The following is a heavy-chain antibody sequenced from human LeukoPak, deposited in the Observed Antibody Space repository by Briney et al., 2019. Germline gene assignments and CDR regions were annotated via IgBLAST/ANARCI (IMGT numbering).Heavy chain of an antibody. Sequence: SETLSLTCTVSGGSISSYYWSWIRQPPGKGLEWMGYIYYSGSTNYNPSLKSRVTISLDTSKNQFSLKLSSVTAADTAVYYCARDLMVRGVTPWGQGTLVTVSS. D-gene: IGHD3-10*01. CDR1: GGSISSYY. CDR2: IYYSGST. J-gene: IGHJ5*02. V-gene: IGHV4-59*12. CDR3: ARDLMVRGVTP.